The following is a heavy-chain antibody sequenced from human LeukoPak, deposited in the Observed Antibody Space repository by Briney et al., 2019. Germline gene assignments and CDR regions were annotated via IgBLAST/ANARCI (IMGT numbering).Heavy chain of an antibody. V-gene: IGHV1-2*02. CDR2: VNPKSGGT. CDR3: ARGSSKYVFGYYMDV. D-gene: IGHD4-11*01. Sequence: ASVKVSCKASGYTFTGHYIHWVRQAPGQGLEWVGWVNPKSGGTNYAQKFLDRVTMTTDMSISTAYMELIRLRSRDTAVYFCARGSSKYVFGYYMDVRGKGTSIIVSS. CDR1: GYTFTGHY. J-gene: IGHJ6*03.